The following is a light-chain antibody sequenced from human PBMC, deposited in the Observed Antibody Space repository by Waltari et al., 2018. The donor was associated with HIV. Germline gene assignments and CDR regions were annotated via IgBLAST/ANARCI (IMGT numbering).Light chain of an antibody. CDR2: GNN. V-gene: IGLV1-44*01. CDR1: SPNIGPHA. Sequence: QPVLTQPPSASGTPGQRVIISCSGSSPNIGPHAVSWYQHLPGATPTLLIFGNNQRSSGVPDRFSGSKSATSASLAISGLRSVDEADYSCAAWDDSLDGPVFGGGTKLTVL. J-gene: IGLJ2*01. CDR3: AAWDDSLDGPV.